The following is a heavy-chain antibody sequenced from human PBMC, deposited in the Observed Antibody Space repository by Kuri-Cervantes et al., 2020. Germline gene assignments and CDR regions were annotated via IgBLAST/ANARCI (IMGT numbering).Heavy chain of an antibody. Sequence: ETLSLTCAASRFTFSSYEMNWVRQGPGKGLEWVSYISSSSSYIYYADSVKGRFTISRDNAKNSLYLQMNSLRAEDTAVYYCARVGGYYDILTGYYWDYYYMDVWGKGTTVTVSS. CDR1: RFTFSSYE. J-gene: IGHJ6*03. CDR3: ARVGGYYDILTGYYWDYYYMDV. D-gene: IGHD3-9*01. V-gene: IGHV3-21*05. CDR2: ISSSSSYI.